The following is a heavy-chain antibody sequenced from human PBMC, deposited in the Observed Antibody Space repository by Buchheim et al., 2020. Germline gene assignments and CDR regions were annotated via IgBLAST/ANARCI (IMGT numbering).Heavy chain of an antibody. CDR3: AKPPVYYYYYYMDV. CDR2: ISSTSSTI. CDR1: GFTFSSYS. Sequence: EVQLVESGGGLVQPGGSLRLSCAASGFTFSSYSKNWVRQAPGKGLEWVSYISSTSSTIYYADSVKGRFTISRDNAKNSLYLQMNSLRADDTAVYYCAKPPVYYYYYYMDVWGKGTT. V-gene: IGHV3-48*01. J-gene: IGHJ6*03.